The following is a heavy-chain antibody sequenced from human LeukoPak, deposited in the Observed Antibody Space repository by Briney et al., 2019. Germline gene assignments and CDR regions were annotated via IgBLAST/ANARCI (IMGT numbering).Heavy chain of an antibody. CDR3: ARKGLPDY. Sequence: ASVKVSCKVSGYTLTELSMHWVRQAPGKGLDWVANINQDGSVRYYVASVKGRFTISRDNAKNLVHLQMNSLRAEDTAVYYCARKGLPDYWGQGTMVTVSS. J-gene: IGHJ4*02. CDR2: INQDGSVR. V-gene: IGHV3-7*01. D-gene: IGHD2-21*02. CDR1: GYTLTELS.